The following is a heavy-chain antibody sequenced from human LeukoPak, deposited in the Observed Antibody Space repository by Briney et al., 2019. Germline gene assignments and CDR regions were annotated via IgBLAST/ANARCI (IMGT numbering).Heavy chain of an antibody. CDR2: INPSSGGT. CDR3: ARAGVWDYSDSSGYHNAAFDI. Sequence: ASVKVSCKASGYTFTSYGISWVRQAPGQGLEWMGWINPSSGGTNHAQKFQGRVTVTRDTSISTAYMDLSRLRSDDTAVYYCARAGVWDYSDSSGYHNAAFDIWGQGTMVTVSS. V-gene: IGHV1-2*02. J-gene: IGHJ3*02. D-gene: IGHD3-22*01. CDR1: GYTFTSYG.